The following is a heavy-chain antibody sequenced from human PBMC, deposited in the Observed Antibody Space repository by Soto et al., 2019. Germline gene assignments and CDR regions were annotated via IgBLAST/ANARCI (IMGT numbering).Heavy chain of an antibody. CDR3: ACSRLTGHYGIDV. D-gene: IGHD7-27*01. CDR1: GFTFSSYW. CDR2: IKQDGSEK. Sequence: PGGSLRLSCAASGFTFSSYWMSWVRQAPGKGLEWVANIKQDGSEKYYVDSVKGRFTISRDNAKNSLYLQMNSLRAEDTAVYYCACSRLTGHYGIDVWGQGTQVTVYS. J-gene: IGHJ6*02. V-gene: IGHV3-7*01.